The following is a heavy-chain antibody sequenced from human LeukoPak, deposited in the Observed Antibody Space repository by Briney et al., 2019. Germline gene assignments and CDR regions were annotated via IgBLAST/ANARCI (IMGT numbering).Heavy chain of an antibody. Sequence: PSEILSLTCTVSGGSISSSSYYWGWIRQPPGKGLEWIGSIYYSGSTYYNPSLKSRVTISVDTSKNQFSLKLSSVTAADTAVYYCARALGYCSGGSCKTYYYYYMDVWGKGTTVTASS. CDR2: IYYSGST. CDR3: ARALGYCSGGSCKTYYYYYMDV. V-gene: IGHV4-39*07. J-gene: IGHJ6*03. D-gene: IGHD2-15*01. CDR1: GGSISSSSYY.